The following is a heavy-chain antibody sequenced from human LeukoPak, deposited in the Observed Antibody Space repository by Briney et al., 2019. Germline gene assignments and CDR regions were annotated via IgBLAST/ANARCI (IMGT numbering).Heavy chain of an antibody. CDR2: ISISGDIT. CDR3: ANEAVPNDY. J-gene: IGHJ4*02. V-gene: IGHV3-23*01. Sequence: GGSLRLSCAVSGFTFSSHAMTWVRQAPGKWLEWVSGISISGDITYYADSVQGRFITFRDNSKNTVYHQMNSLRVEDTAVYYCANEAVPNDYWGQGTLVTVSS. D-gene: IGHD4-17*01. CDR1: GFTFSSHA.